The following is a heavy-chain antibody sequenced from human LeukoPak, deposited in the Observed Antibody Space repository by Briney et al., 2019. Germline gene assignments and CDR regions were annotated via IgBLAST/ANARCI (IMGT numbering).Heavy chain of an antibody. Sequence: GGSLRLSCAASGFTFSSYAMHWVRQAPGKGLEWVAVISYDGSNKYYADSVKGRFTISRDNSRNTLYPQMNSLRAEDTAVYYCARDQGGYYDSSARLLAKNWGQGTLVTVSS. CDR3: ARDQGGYYDSSARLLAKN. D-gene: IGHD3-22*01. J-gene: IGHJ4*02. CDR1: GFTFSSYA. CDR2: ISYDGSNK. V-gene: IGHV3-30-3*01.